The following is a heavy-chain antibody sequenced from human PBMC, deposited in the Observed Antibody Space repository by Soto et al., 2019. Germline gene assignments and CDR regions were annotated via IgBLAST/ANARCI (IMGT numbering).Heavy chain of an antibody. Sequence: SEILSLTCAVSGGSISSGGYSWSWIRQPPGKGLEWIGYMYHSGTTYYNPSLKSRLTISVDTSKNQFSLNLSSVTAADTAVYYCARDSVKERGKAHFYFGMDVWGQGTTVNVSS. V-gene: IGHV4-30-2*05. D-gene: IGHD4-17*01. CDR3: ARDSVKERGKAHFYFGMDV. J-gene: IGHJ6*02. CDR1: GGSISSGGYS. CDR2: MYHSGTT.